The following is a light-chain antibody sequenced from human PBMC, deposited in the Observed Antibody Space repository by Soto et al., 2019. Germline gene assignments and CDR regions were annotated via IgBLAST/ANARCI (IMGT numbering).Light chain of an antibody. V-gene: IGKV3-15*01. CDR2: GAS. J-gene: IGKJ1*01. CDR3: QQYNNWPRT. Sequence: EIVMTQSPATLSVSPGERATLSCRASQSVSSNLDWYQQKPGQAPMLLIYGASTRATGIPARFSGSGSGTEFTLTISSLQSEDFAVYHCQQYNNWPRTFGQGTKVEIK. CDR1: QSVSSN.